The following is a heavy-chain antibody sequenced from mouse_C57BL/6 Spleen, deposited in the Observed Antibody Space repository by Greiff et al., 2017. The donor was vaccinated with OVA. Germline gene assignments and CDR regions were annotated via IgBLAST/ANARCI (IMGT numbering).Heavy chain of an antibody. D-gene: IGHD4-1*01. CDR3: TRDSRTGTWFAY. CDR2: ISSGGDYI. Sequence: EVQVVESGEGLVKPGGSLKLSCAASGFTFSSYAMSWVRQTPEKRLEWVAYISSGGDYIYYADTVKGRFTISRDNARNTLYLQMSSLKSEDTAMYYCTRDSRTGTWFAYWGQGTLVTVSA. J-gene: IGHJ3*01. V-gene: IGHV5-9-1*02. CDR1: GFTFSSYA.